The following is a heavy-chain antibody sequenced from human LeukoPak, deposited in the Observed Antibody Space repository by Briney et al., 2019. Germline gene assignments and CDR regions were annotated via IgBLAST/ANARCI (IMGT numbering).Heavy chain of an antibody. CDR3: AKGVDYCSGGSCPADY. D-gene: IGHD2-15*01. J-gene: IGHJ4*02. V-gene: IGHV3-74*01. CDR1: GFTFSSYW. CDR2: ISPDGSTT. Sequence: GGSLRLSCAASGFTFSSYWMHWVRQAPGKGLVWVSRISPDGSTTGHADSVKGRFTTSRDNAKNTLLLQMNSLRAEDTAVYYCAKGVDYCSGGSCPADYWGPGTLVTVSS.